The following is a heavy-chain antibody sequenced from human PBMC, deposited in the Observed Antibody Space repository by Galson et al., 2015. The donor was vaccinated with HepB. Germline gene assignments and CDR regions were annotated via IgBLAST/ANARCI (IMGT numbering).Heavy chain of an antibody. D-gene: IGHD3-10*01. J-gene: IGHJ4*02. CDR2: ISSSSGYT. CDR1: GFTFSDYY. Sequence: SLRHSCAASGFTFSDYYMPWIRQAPGKGLEWVSCISSSSGYTNYAASVKGRFTISRDNAKNSLYLQMNSLRAEDTAVYYCVRDYHGSGSPYFDYWGQGTLVTVSS. CDR3: VRDYHGSGSPYFDY. V-gene: IGHV3-11*05.